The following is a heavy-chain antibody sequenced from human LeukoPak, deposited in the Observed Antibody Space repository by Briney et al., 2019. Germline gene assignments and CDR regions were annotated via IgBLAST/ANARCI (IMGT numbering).Heavy chain of an antibody. Sequence: GGSLRLSCTASGFTFSNYAMHWVRQAPGKGVEGVALISYDGSDKYYADSVKGRLTISRDNSKNTLYLQMNSLRAEDTAVYYCARDRRLWNMDVWGTGTTVTISS. CDR3: ARDRRLWNMDV. J-gene: IGHJ6*03. CDR1: GFTFSNYA. V-gene: IGHV3-30*04. D-gene: IGHD4/OR15-4a*01. CDR2: ISYDGSDK.